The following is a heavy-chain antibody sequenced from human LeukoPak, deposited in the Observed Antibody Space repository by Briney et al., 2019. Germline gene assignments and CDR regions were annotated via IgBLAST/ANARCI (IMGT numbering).Heavy chain of an antibody. Sequence: KTSETLSLTCSVSGGSISGNYWSWIRQPAGKGLEWIGRIFSSGTTNYNPSLKSRVTMSIDTSKNQFSLKLSSVTAADTAVYYCARQAYSSNLGWFDPWGQGTLVTVSS. V-gene: IGHV4-4*07. D-gene: IGHD6-13*01. CDR2: IFSSGTT. CDR3: ARQAYSSNLGWFDP. CDR1: GGSISGNY. J-gene: IGHJ5*02.